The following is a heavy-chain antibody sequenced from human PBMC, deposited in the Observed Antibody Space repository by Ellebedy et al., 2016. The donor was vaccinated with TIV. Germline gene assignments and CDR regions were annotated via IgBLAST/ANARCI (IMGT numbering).Heavy chain of an antibody. V-gene: IGHV4-34*01. Sequence: SETLSLTXVVYGGSFSGYYWTWIRQPPGKGLEWIGEINLGGNTNYNPSLKSRVIISLDTSKNQFSLKLSSVTAADTAVYYCARDPYYDSSGYFDYWGQGTLVTVSS. CDR1: GGSFSGYY. D-gene: IGHD3-22*01. CDR3: ARDPYYDSSGYFDY. CDR2: INLGGNT. J-gene: IGHJ4*02.